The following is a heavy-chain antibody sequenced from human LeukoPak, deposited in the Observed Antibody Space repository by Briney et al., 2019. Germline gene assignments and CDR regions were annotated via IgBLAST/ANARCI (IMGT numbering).Heavy chain of an antibody. CDR3: ARSTGSTMFIDY. J-gene: IGHJ4*02. Sequence: SETLSLTCTVSGGSISPYYWSWIRQPPGKGLEGLGYIYYSGNTDYNPSLKSRVAISVDTSKNQFSLKLSSVTAADTAVYYCARSTGSTMFIDYWGQGTLVTVSS. CDR1: GGSISPYY. CDR2: IYYSGNT. D-gene: IGHD3-10*02. V-gene: IGHV4-59*01.